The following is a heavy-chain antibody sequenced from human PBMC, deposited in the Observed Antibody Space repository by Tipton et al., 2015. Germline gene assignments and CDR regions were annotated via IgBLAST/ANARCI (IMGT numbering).Heavy chain of an antibody. CDR3: AKQFLDAD. D-gene: IGHD1-1*01. Sequence: SLRLSCAASGTILSDYYISWIRQAPGKGLEWVGHIRHKAHNYATSYAVSVEGRFTISRDDSTNTTYLQMNSLRPEDTAVYYCAKQFLDADWGQGTLVTVSP. J-gene: IGHJ4*02. CDR2: IRHKAHNYAT. V-gene: IGHV3-73*01. CDR1: GTILSDYY.